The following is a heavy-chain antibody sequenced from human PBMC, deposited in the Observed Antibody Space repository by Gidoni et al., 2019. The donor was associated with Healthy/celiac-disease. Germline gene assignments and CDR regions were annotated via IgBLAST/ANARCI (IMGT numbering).Heavy chain of an antibody. CDR3: ARSGGHEEGWFDP. CDR1: GRSLHSSRYY. CDR2: IYYSGST. D-gene: IGHD1-26*01. J-gene: IGHJ5*02. Sequence: QLQLPESGPGLVKPSETLSLTCTVSGRSLHSSRYYWGWIRQPTGKGLEWIGSIYYSGSTYSNPSHKRRVTISVDTSKNQFSLKLSSVTAADTAVYYCARSGGHEEGWFDPWGQGTLVTVSS. V-gene: IGHV4-39*01.